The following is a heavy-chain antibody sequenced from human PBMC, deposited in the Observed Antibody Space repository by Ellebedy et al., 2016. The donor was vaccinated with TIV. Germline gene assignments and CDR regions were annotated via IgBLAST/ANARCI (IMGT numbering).Heavy chain of an antibody. D-gene: IGHD3-10*01. V-gene: IGHV4-31*03. CDR2: FYYSGST. CDR1: GGSISNGGYY. Sequence: LRLXXTVSGGSISNGGYYWSWIRQHPGKGLEWIGYFYYSGSTYYNPSLKSRVTISVDTSKNQFSLKLSSVTAADTAVYYCARESYKDYGSGSYYNANYYYYYGMDVWGQGTTVTVSS. J-gene: IGHJ6*02. CDR3: ARESYKDYGSGSYYNANYYYYYGMDV.